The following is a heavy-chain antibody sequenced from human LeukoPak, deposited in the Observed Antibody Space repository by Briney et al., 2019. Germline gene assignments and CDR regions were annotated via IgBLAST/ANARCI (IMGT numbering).Heavy chain of an antibody. CDR3: AELGITMIGGV. D-gene: IGHD3-10*02. V-gene: IGHV3-21*01. CDR1: GFKFSSYS. CDR2: IYSAGSI. Sequence: PGGSLRLSCAASGFKFSSYSMKWVRQAPGKGLEWVSFIYSAGSIYYSDSVKGRFTISIDNSKNSLYLQMNSLRAEDTAVYYCAELGITMIGGVWGKGTTVTISS. J-gene: IGHJ6*04.